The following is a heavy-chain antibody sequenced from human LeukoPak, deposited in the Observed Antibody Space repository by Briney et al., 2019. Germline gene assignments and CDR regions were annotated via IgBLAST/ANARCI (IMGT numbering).Heavy chain of an antibody. Sequence: GGSLRLSWAASGFTFNSYWMTWFRQAPGQGLEWVANIKPDGSAKYCVDSVKGRFTISRDNAKNSLYLQMNSLRVEDTAVYYCARGPGFLTDYWGQGTLVTVSS. CDR1: GFTFNSYW. J-gene: IGHJ4*02. V-gene: IGHV3-7*01. D-gene: IGHD3-3*01. CDR3: ARGPGFLTDY. CDR2: IKPDGSAK.